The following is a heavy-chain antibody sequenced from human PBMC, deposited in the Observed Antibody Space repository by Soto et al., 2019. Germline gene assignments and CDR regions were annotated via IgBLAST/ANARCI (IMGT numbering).Heavy chain of an antibody. CDR3: AKDLLPRGSNYYGMDV. V-gene: IGHV3-30*18. CDR2: ISYDGSNK. J-gene: IGHJ6*02. D-gene: IGHD2-15*01. CDR1: GFTFSSYG. Sequence: QVQLVESGGGVVQPGSSLRLSCAASGFTFSSYGMHWVRQAPGKGLEWGAVISYDGSNKYYADSVKGRFTISRDNSKNTLYLHMNSLRAEDTAVYYCAKDLLPRGSNYYGMDVWGHGTTVTVSS.